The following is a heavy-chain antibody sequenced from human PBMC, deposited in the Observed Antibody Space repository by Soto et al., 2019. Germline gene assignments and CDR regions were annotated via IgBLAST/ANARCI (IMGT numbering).Heavy chain of an antibody. D-gene: IGHD6-13*01. Sequence: PGESLKISCKGSGYSFTSYWIGWVRQMPGKGLEWMGIIYPGDSDTRYSPSFQGQVTISADKSISTAYLQWSSLKASDTAMYYCARFSPGYSSSWFREPYYYYYMDVWGKGTTVTVSS. CDR3: ARFSPGYSSSWFREPYYYYYMDV. CDR2: IYPGDSDT. V-gene: IGHV5-51*01. CDR1: GYSFTSYW. J-gene: IGHJ6*03.